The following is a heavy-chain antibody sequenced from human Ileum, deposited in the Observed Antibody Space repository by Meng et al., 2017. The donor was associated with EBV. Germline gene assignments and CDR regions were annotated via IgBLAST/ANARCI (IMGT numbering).Heavy chain of an antibody. CDR1: GDSGSTNRVA. CDR3: ARGAPLAPFDY. Sequence: LQREQSGARLVQPSQTLPPPCAISGDSGSTNRVAWNWIWQSPSRGLEGLGRTYYRSKWYNEYAVSVKSRITINADTSKNQFSLQLNSVTPEDTAVYYCARGAPLAPFDYWGQGTLVTVSS. V-gene: IGHV6-1*01. CDR2: TYYRSKWYN. D-gene: IGHD6-13*01. J-gene: IGHJ4*02.